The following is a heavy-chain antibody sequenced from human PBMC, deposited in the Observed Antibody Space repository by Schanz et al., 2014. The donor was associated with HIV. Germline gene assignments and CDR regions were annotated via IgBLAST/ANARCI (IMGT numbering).Heavy chain of an antibody. CDR2: IWHDGSKK. J-gene: IGHJ6*02. D-gene: IGHD6-25*01. Sequence: QVQLVESGGGVVQPGRSLRLSCTASGFTFSSSGMHWVRQAPGKGLEWVAVIWHDGSKKFYVDSVKGRFTISRDNSKSTLYLQMNSLRAEDTAVYYCARDQGGITAAAPALYYYGMDVWGQGTTVTVSS. CDR1: GFTFSSSG. CDR3: ARDQGGITAAAPALYYYGMDV. V-gene: IGHV3-33*01.